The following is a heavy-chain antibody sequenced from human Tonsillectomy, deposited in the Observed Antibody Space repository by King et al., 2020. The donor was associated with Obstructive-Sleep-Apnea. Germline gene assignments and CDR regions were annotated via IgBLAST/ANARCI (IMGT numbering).Heavy chain of an antibody. Sequence: QLQESGPGLVKPSETLSLTCTVSGGSISSSSYYWGWIRQPPGKGVEWIVSIYYSGSTYYTPSLNSRVTISVYTSTNQFSLKLSSVTAADTAVYYCASLEASYDYWGQGTLVTVSS. CDR3: ASLEASYDY. V-gene: IGHV4-39*07. CDR2: IYYSGST. J-gene: IGHJ4*02. D-gene: IGHD6-6*01. CDR1: GGSISSSSYY.